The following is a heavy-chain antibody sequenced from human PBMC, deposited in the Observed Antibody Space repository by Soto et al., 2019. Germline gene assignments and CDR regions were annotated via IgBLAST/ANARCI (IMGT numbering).Heavy chain of an antibody. V-gene: IGHV1-18*01. Sequence: QAQLVQSGAEVKKPGASVTISCQASGYTFTKYGIAWVRQAPGQGLEWMGGISPYNGNTVYAQKVEGRVTMTPDTSTTTAYMELKSLRSDDTALYYCARTAGMFRVETSPKVLYNYFDSWGQGTLVTVSS. CDR3: ARTAGMFRVETSPKVLYNYFDS. D-gene: IGHD3-10*02. CDR2: ISPYNGNT. J-gene: IGHJ5*01. CDR1: GYTFTKYG.